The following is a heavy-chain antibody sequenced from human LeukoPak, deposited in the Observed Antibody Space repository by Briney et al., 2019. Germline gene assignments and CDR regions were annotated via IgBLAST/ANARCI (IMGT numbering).Heavy chain of an antibody. CDR1: GFTFSSYG. J-gene: IGHJ4*02. Sequence: GGSLRLSCAASGFTFSSYGMHWVRQAPGKGLEWVAFIRYDGSNKYYADSVKDRFTISRDNSKNTLYLEVISLTAEDTAVYYCAKDDAWLRFGEWSQGTLVTVSS. V-gene: IGHV3-30*02. CDR3: AKDDAWLRFGE. D-gene: IGHD3-10*01. CDR2: IRYDGSNK.